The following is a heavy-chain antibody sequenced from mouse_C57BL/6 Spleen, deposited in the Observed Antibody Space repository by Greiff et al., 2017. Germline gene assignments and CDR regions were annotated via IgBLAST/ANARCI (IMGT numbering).Heavy chain of an antibody. V-gene: IGHV1-55*01. CDR2: IYPGSGST. Sequence: QVQLQQPGAELVKPGASVKMSCKASGYTFTSYWITWVKQRPGQGLEWIGDIYPGSGSTNYNEKFKSKATLTVDTSSSTAYMQRSSLTSEDSAVYYCARVAYDSSAVAYGGQGTLVTVSA. J-gene: IGHJ3*01. D-gene: IGHD1-1*01. CDR1: GYTFTSYW. CDR3: ARVAYDSSAVAY.